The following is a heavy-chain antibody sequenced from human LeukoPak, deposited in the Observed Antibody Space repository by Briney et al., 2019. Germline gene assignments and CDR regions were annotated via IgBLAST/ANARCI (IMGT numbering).Heavy chain of an antibody. D-gene: IGHD6-19*01. CDR2: ISGSGGST. V-gene: IGHV3-23*01. J-gene: IGHJ4*02. CDR1: GFTFSSYA. CDR3: AKDGTLLAVAGPFDY. Sequence: GGSLRLSCAASGFTFSSYAMSWVRQAPGKGLEWVSAISGSGGSTYYADSVKGRFTISRDNAKNSLFLQMNSLRAEDTALYYCAKDGTLLAVAGPFDYWGQGTLVTVSS.